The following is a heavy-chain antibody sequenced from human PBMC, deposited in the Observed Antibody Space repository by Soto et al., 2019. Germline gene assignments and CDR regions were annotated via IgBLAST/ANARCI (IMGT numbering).Heavy chain of an antibody. CDR1: GGSFSGYY. Sequence: QVQLQQWGAGLLKPSETLSLTCAVYGGSFSGYYWTWIRQPPGTGLEWIGEINHSGRTNYNPSLKRRVTKSVDTSKNQFSLKLTPVTAADTAVYYCARDKITVLFDYWGQGTLVTVSS. CDR2: INHSGRT. V-gene: IGHV4-34*01. D-gene: IGHD3-10*01. J-gene: IGHJ4*02. CDR3: ARDKITVLFDY.